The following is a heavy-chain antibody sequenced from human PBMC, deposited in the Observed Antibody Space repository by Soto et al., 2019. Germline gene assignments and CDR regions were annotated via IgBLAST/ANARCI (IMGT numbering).Heavy chain of an antibody. Sequence: EVPLLESGGGLVQPGGSLRLSCAASGFTFSSYAMSWVRQAPGKGLEWVSAISGSGDSTYYADSVKGRFTISRDNSKNTLYLQMNSLRAEDTAVYYCAKDGYYYDSSGYFDYWGQGTLVTVSS. V-gene: IGHV3-23*01. CDR2: ISGSGDST. D-gene: IGHD3-22*01. J-gene: IGHJ4*02. CDR3: AKDGYYYDSSGYFDY. CDR1: GFTFSSYA.